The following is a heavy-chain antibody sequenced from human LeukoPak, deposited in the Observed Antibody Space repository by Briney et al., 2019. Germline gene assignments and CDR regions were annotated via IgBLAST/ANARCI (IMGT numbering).Heavy chain of an antibody. CDR2: ISYDGSNK. CDR3: AKAEQQLVQDRTCFGY. CDR1: GFTFSSYG. Sequence: GGSLRLSCAASGFTFSSYGMHWVRQAPGKGLEWVAVISYDGSNKYYADSVKGRFTISRDNSKNTLYLQMNSLRAEDTAVYYCAKAEQQLVQDRTCFGYWGQGTLVTVSS. D-gene: IGHD6-13*01. V-gene: IGHV3-30*18. J-gene: IGHJ4*02.